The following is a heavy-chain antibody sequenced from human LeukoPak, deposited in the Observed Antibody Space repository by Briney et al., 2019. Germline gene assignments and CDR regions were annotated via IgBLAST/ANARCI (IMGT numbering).Heavy chain of an antibody. J-gene: IGHJ4*02. V-gene: IGHV1-18*01. CDR2: ISAYNGNT. CDR3: ARFPLRGVMMDLAY. D-gene: IGHD3-16*01. Sequence: GASVKVSCKASGYTFTSYGISWVRQAPGQELEWMGWISAYNGNTNYAQKLQGRVTMTTDTSTSTAYMELRSLRSDDTAVYYCARFPLRGVMMDLAYWGQGTLVTVSS. CDR1: GYTFTSYG.